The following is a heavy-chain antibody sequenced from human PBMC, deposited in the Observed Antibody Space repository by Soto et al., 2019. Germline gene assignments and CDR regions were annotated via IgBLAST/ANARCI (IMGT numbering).Heavy chain of an antibody. J-gene: IGHJ5*02. CDR2: INPSGGST. V-gene: IGHV1-46*01. Sequence: ASVKVYCKASGYTFTTYYIHWVRQAPGQGLEWMGIINPSGGSTNYAQRFQGRVTMTSDTSTSTVYMDLSSLRTDDTAVYYCARVIVPTTVTTSNWFDPWGQGTLVTVSS. CDR1: GYTFTTYY. CDR3: ARVIVPTTVTTSNWFDP. D-gene: IGHD4-17*01.